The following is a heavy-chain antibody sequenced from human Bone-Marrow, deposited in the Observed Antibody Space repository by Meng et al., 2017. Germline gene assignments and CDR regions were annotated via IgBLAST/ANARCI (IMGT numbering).Heavy chain of an antibody. CDR1: GGSISSGSYY. J-gene: IGHJ3*02. CDR2: IYTSGST. Sequence: LRLSCTVSGGSISSGSYYWSWIRQPAGKGLEWIGRIYTSGSTNYNPSLKSRVTISVDTSKNQFSLKLSSVTAADTAVYYCARDDNLLYYDSSGSSFSYAFDIWGQGTMVTVSS. V-gene: IGHV4-61*02. CDR3: ARDDNLLYYDSSGSSFSYAFDI. D-gene: IGHD3-22*01.